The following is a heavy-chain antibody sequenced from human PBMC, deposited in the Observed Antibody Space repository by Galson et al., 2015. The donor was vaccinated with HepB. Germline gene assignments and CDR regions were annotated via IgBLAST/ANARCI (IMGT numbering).Heavy chain of an antibody. CDR3: ARDTSGYCSSTSCYLSESSPDDAFDI. D-gene: IGHD2-2*01. Sequence: SLRLSCAASGFTFGDYYMSWIRQAPGKGLEWISYISGSGDTVHYADSVKGRFTISRDNAKNSLSLQMSSLTAEDTAVYYCARDTSGYCSSTSCYLSESSPDDAFDIWGQGTMVTVSS. J-gene: IGHJ3*02. V-gene: IGHV3-11*01. CDR1: GFTFGDYY. CDR2: ISGSGDTV.